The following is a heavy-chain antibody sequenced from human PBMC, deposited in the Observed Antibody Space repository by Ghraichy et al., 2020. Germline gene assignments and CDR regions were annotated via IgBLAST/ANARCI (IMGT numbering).Heavy chain of an antibody. CDR3: AHRRTGDQVYAY. J-gene: IGHJ4*02. Sequence: SGPTLVKPTQTLTLTCSFSGFSLTTSGVGVGWIRQPPGEALEWLALIAGNDDKRYSPSLNTRLTITKDASKNQVVLTMTNMDPVDTATYFCAHRRTGDQVYAYWGQGTLVTVSS. CDR1: GFSLTTSGVG. D-gene: IGHD7-27*01. CDR2: IAGNDDK. V-gene: IGHV2-5*01.